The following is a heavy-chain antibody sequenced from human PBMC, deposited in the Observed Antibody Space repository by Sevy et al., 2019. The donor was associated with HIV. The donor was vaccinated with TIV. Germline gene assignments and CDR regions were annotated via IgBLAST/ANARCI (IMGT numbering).Heavy chain of an antibody. CDR1: AFTFSNYA. D-gene: IGHD3-22*01. J-gene: IGHJ4*02. Sequence: GGSLRLSCAASAFTFSNYAMSWVRQAPGKGLEWVSTISGYGDTTYYADSVKGRFTISRDNSKDTLFLQMSSLRAEDTAVYYCAVLDSSEGYFDSWGQGTLVTVSS. V-gene: IGHV3-23*01. CDR2: ISGYGDTT. CDR3: AVLDSSEGYFDS.